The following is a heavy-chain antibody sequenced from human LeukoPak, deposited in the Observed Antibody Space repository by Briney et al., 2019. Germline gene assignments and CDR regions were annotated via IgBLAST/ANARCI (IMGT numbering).Heavy chain of an antibody. J-gene: IGHJ4*02. V-gene: IGHV3-30*18. Sequence: GGSLRLSCAASGFTFSSYGMHWVRQAPGKGLEWVAVISYDGSNKYYADSVKGRFTISRDNSKNTLYLQMNGLRAEDTAVYYCAKEAENYYDSSGYYGYWGQGTLVTVSS. CDR3: AKEAENYYDSSGYYGY. D-gene: IGHD3-22*01. CDR2: ISYDGSNK. CDR1: GFTFSSYG.